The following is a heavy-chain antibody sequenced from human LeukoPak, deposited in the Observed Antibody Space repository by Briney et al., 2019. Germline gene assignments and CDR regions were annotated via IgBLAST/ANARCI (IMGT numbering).Heavy chain of an antibody. V-gene: IGHV3-53*01. CDR3: ARVRGYSGYEGRYYYYGMDV. CDR2: IYSGGST. CDR1: GFTVSSNY. Sequence: GGSLRLSCAASGFTVSSNYMSWVRQAPGKGLEWVSVIYSGGSTYYADSVKGRFTISRDNSKNTLYLQMNSLRAEDTAIYYCARVRGYSGYEGRYYYYGMDVWGQGTTVTVSS. J-gene: IGHJ6*02. D-gene: IGHD5-12*01.